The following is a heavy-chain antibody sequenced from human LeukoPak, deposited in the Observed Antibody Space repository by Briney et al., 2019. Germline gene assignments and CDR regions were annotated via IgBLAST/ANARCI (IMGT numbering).Heavy chain of an antibody. D-gene: IGHD5-24*01. CDR2: INPGGDNT. CDR3: ARIRDGYNDAYDI. J-gene: IGHJ3*02. CDR1: GYTFTNYY. Sequence: ASVKVSCKASGYTFTNYYIHWVRQAPGQGLEWMGLINPGGDNTDYAQNFQGRVTMTRDTSASTVYMELSSLRSEDTAIYYCARIRDGYNDAYDIWGQGTVVTVPS. V-gene: IGHV1-46*01.